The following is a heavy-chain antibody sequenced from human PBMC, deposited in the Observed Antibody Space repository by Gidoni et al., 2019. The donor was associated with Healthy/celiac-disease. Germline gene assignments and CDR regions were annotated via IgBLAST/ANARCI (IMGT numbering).Heavy chain of an antibody. Sequence: EVQLVESGGGLVQPGGSLRLSCAASGFPFSNYAMHWVRQAPGKGLEWVSTIRISGSTTYYADSVKGRFTSSRDDSKNTLYLQMNSLRAEDTAVYHCAKDKMSTIYRWRYAEYFQHWGQGTLVTVSS. V-gene: IGHV3-23*04. J-gene: IGHJ1*01. CDR1: GFPFSNYA. CDR3: AKDKMSTIYRWRYAEYFQH. D-gene: IGHD3-16*02. CDR2: IRISGSTT.